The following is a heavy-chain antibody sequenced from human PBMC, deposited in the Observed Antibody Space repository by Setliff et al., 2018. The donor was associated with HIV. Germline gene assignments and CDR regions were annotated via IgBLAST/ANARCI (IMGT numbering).Heavy chain of an antibody. CDR2: IYYSGST. Sequence: SETLSLTCTVSGGSISNSSYYWGWIRQPPGKGLEWIGNIYYSGSTYYNPSLKSRVTISVATSKKQFSLKLSSVTASDTAVYYCASSTTVVTPFFDYWGQGTLVTVSS. CDR1: GGSISNSSYY. J-gene: IGHJ4*02. V-gene: IGHV4-39*01. CDR3: ASSTTVVTPFFDY. D-gene: IGHD4-17*01.